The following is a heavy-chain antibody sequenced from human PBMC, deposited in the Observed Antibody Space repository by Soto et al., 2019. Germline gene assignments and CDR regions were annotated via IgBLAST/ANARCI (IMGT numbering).Heavy chain of an antibody. CDR2: IYYSGST. D-gene: IGHD3-3*02. J-gene: IGHJ4*02. V-gene: IGHV4-59*01. Sequence: SETLSLTCTVSGGSISSYYWSWIRQPPGKGLEWIGYIYYSGSTNYNPSLKSRVTISVDTSQNQFSLKLSSVTAADTAVYYCAKAPTATFLSGPHYFDFWGQGTLGTGST. CDR3: AKAPTATFLSGPHYFDF. CDR1: GGSISSYY.